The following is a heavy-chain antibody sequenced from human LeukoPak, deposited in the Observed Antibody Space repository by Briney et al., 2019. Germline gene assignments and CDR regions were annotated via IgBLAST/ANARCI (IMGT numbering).Heavy chain of an antibody. CDR3: ARHGYCSGGSCYWDY. CDR2: IYYSGST. V-gene: IGHV4-59*08. J-gene: IGHJ4*02. D-gene: IGHD2-15*01. CDR1: GGSISPFY. Sequence: KPSETLSLTCTASGGSISPFYWSWIRQPPGKGLEWIAYIYYSGSTAYNPSLKSRVAISVDTSNNQVSLKLSSVTAADTAVYYCARHGYCSGGSCYWDYWGQGTLVTVSS.